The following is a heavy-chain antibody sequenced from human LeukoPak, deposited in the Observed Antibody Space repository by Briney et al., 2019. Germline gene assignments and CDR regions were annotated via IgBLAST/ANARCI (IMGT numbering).Heavy chain of an antibody. J-gene: IGHJ4*02. V-gene: IGHV1-46*01. CDR2: IYPRDGST. Sequence: ASVKVSCKASGYTFTNNYLHWVRQAPGQGLEWMGMIYPRDGSTSYAQNFQGRVTVTRDTSTTTVHMELRGLRSEDTAVYYCAGDQEGFDYWGQGTVVTVSS. CDR1: GYTFTNNY. CDR3: AGDQEGFDY.